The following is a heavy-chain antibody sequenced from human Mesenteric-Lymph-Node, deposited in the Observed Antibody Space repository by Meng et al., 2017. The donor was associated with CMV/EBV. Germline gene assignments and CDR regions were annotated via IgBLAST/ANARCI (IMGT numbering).Heavy chain of an antibody. J-gene: IGHJ4*02. D-gene: IGHD2-21*01. Sequence: SVKVSCKASGGTFSTYGVSWVRQAPGQGLEWMGGITPISGTPNYAQKFQGRVTMTRDTSISTAYMELSRLRSDDTAVYYCARDQYCGGDCYLPFDYWGQGTLVTVSS. CDR3: ARDQYCGGDCYLPFDY. CDR2: ITPISGTP. CDR1: GGTFSTYG. V-gene: IGHV1-69*05.